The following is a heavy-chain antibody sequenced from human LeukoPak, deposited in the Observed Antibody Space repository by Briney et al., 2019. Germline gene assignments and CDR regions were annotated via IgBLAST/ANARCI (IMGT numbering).Heavy chain of an antibody. V-gene: IGHV4-4*09. CDR1: GGSISSYY. J-gene: IGHJ4*02. D-gene: IGHD6-13*01. CDR2: IYTSGST. Sequence: PSETLSLTCTVSGGSISSYYWSWIRQPPGKGLEWIGYIYTSGSTNYNPSLKSRVTISVDTSKNQFSLKLSSVTAADTAVYYCASLSIAAATYYFDYWGQGTLVTVYS. CDR3: ASLSIAAATYYFDY.